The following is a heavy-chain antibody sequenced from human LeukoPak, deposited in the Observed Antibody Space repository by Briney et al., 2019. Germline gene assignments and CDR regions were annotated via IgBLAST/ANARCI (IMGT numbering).Heavy chain of an antibody. V-gene: IGHV1-18*01. CDR2: ISAYNGNT. CDR1: GYTFTSYG. J-gene: IGHJ4*02. Sequence: ASVKVSCKASGYTFTSYGISWVRQAPGQGLEWMGWISAYNGNTKYAQKLQDRVTMTTDTSTTTAYMEVRSLTSDDTAVYYCARGSAMAQKELVRHFDSWGQGTLVIVSS. D-gene: IGHD6-6*01. CDR3: ARGSAMAQKELVRHFDS.